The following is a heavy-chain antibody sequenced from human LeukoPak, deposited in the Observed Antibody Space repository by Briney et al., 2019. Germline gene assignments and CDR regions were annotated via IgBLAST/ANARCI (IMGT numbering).Heavy chain of an antibody. CDR3: AREIYCGGDCYYYFDY. J-gene: IGHJ4*02. CDR2: IWYDGSNK. Sequence: GGSLRLSCAASGFTFSSYGMHWVRQAPGKGLEWVAVIWYDGSNKYYADSVKGRFTISRDNSKNTLYLQMNSLRAEDTAVYYCAREIYCGGDCYYYFDYWGQGTLVTVSS. D-gene: IGHD2-21*02. CDR1: GFTFSSYG. V-gene: IGHV3-33*01.